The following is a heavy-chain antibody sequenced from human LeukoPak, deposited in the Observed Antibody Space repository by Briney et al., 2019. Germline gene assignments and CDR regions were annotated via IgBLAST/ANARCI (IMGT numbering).Heavy chain of an antibody. Sequence: SQTLSLTCAISGDSVSSNSAAWNWIRQSPSRGLEWLGRTYYRSKWYNDYAVSVKSRITINPDTSKNQFSLQLNSVTPEDTAVYYCARGVVVVVAATFGPHGMDVWGQGTTVTVSS. CDR3: ARGVVVVVAATFGPHGMDV. V-gene: IGHV6-1*01. CDR1: GDSVSSNSAA. D-gene: IGHD2-15*01. CDR2: TYYRSKWYN. J-gene: IGHJ6*02.